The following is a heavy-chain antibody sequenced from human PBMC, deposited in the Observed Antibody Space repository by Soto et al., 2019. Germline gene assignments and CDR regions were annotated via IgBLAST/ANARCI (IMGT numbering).Heavy chain of an antibody. V-gene: IGHV3-23*01. CDR1: GFTFDNFA. CDR3: AGRVLRVLEWFFDD. Sequence: HPGGSLRLSWTTSGFTFDNFAMSWVRQAPGRGLEWVSAISGGGGGTYYADSVKGRFIISRDNSKNTVYLQVNGLRPDDTAGYYCAGRVLRVLEWFFDDRGQRTLVTVA. CDR2: ISGGGGGT. D-gene: IGHD3-3*01. J-gene: IGHJ4*02.